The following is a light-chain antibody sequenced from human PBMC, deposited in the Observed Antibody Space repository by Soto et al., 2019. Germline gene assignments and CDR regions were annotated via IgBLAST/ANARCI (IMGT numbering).Light chain of an antibody. CDR2: AAS. J-gene: IGKJ1*01. V-gene: IGKV1-17*01. Sequence: DFQMTQSPSSLSAAVGDRVTITCRASQDNGKDLGWYQQRPRNAPKRLFYAASNFQSGVPSRFSVSGSGTDLIRTISSLQHEDFATYCCLYHNNSPRAFGQGTKVEIK. CDR1: QDNGKD. CDR3: LYHNNSPRA.